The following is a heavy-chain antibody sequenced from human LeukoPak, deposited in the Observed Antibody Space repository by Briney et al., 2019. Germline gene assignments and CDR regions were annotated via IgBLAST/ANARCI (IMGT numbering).Heavy chain of an antibody. CDR3: VKSMAGGSWYFYYGMDV. CDR1: GFTFSSYA. Sequence: QAGGSLRLSCAASGFTFSSYAMSWVRQAPGKGLEWVSAVSGSGGSTYYADSVKGRFTISRDNSKNTQYLQMNSLRAEDTAVCYCVKSMAGGSWYFYYGMDVWGQGTTGTASS. J-gene: IGHJ6*02. D-gene: IGHD2-15*01. CDR2: VSGSGGST. V-gene: IGHV3-23*01.